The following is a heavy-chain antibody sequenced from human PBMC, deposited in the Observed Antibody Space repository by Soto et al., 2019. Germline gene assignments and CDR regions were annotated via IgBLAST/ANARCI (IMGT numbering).Heavy chain of an antibody. V-gene: IGHV4-38-2*02. CDR1: GYSISSGYY. D-gene: IGHD3-22*01. J-gene: IGHJ3*02. Sequence: PSETLSLTCAVSGYSISSGYYWGWIRQPPGKGLEWIGSINHSGSTYYTPSLKSRVTISVDTSKNQFSLKLNSVTAADTAAYYCARDRSSGSRPDAFDIWGQGTMVTVSS. CDR3: ARDRSSGSRPDAFDI. CDR2: INHSGST.